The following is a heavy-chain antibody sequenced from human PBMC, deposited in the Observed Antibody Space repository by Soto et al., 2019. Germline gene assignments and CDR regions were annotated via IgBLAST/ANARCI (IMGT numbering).Heavy chain of an antibody. V-gene: IGHV3-21*04. J-gene: IGHJ6*02. CDR2: ITIGSSYI. D-gene: IGHD2-15*01. CDR3: ARLMSCGWGTCFSDYYYYGMEV. Sequence: EKRLVESGGGLVKPGGSLRLSCAASGFPFSTFSMNWVRQAPGKGLEWVSSITIGSSYINYADSVKGRFAISRDDAQKSLYLQMNNLRAEDTAVYYCARLMSCGWGTCFSDYYYYGMEVWGQGTTVTVSS. CDR1: GFPFSTFS.